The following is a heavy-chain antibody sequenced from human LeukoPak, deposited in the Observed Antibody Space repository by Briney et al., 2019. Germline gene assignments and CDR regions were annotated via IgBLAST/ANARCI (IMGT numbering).Heavy chain of an antibody. V-gene: IGHV4-34*01. CDR1: GGSVSRGNYY. CDR3: ARGTKLLAARRLGWFDP. CDR2: INHSGST. Sequence: SETLSLTCTVSGGSVSRGNYYWSWIRQPPGKGLEWIVEINHSGSTNYNPSLKSRVTISVDTSKNQFSLKLSSVTAADTAVYYCARGTKLLAARRLGWFDPWGQGTLVTVSS. D-gene: IGHD6-6*01. J-gene: IGHJ5*02.